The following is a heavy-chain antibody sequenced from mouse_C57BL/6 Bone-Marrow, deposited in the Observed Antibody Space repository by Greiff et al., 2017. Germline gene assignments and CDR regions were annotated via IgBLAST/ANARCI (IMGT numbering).Heavy chain of an antibody. V-gene: IGHV1-69*01. D-gene: IGHD6-1*01. Sequence: VQLQQSGAELVMPGASVKLSCKASGYTFTSYWMHWVKQRPGQGLEWIGEIDPSDSYTNYNQKFKGKSTLTVDKSSSTAYMQLSSLTSENSAVYVCARGSLEILMDDWGQGTSVTVSS. J-gene: IGHJ4*01. CDR1: GYTFTSYW. CDR3: ARGSLEILMDD. CDR2: IDPSDSYT.